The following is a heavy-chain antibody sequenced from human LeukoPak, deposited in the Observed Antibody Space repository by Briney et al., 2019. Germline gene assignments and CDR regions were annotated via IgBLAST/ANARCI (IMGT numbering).Heavy chain of an antibody. D-gene: IGHD3-10*02. Sequence: SLPLSCEASWFPLRPYFMTWLRPPPGRGREGVGAIGSDSKPNYSRSVKGRSAISRDNSKNILFLHLNSLRAEDTALHYCARALQYYVAMDVWGQGTTVTVSS. CDR3: ARALQYYVAMDV. J-gene: IGHJ6*02. CDR2: IGSDSKP. V-gene: IGHV3-53*01. CDR1: WFPLRPYF.